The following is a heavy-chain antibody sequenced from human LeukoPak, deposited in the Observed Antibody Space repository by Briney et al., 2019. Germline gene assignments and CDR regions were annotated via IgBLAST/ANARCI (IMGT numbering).Heavy chain of an antibody. CDR3: ARLNSSEIDY. D-gene: IGHD3-22*01. Sequence: SETLSLTCTVSGGSISSSSYYWGWIRQPPGKGLEWIGSIYYSGSTYYNPSLKSRVTISVDTSKNQFSLKLSSVTAADTAVYYCARLNSSEIDYWGQGTLVTVSS. CDR2: IYYSGST. V-gene: IGHV4-39*07. J-gene: IGHJ4*02. CDR1: GGSISSSSYY.